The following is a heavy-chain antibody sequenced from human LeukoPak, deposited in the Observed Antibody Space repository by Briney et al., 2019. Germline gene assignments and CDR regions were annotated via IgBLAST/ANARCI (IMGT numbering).Heavy chain of an antibody. J-gene: IGHJ4*02. CDR1: GGSVRTTSYY. Sequence: PSETLSLTCTVSGGSVRTTSYYWSWIRQPPGKGLEWIGYISYSGSTNYNPSLKSRVTISADTSKNQVSLTLSSVTAADTAVYYCARHPELYFFDYWGQGTLVTVSS. V-gene: IGHV4-61*01. CDR3: ARHPELYFFDY. CDR2: ISYSGST. D-gene: IGHD3-10*01.